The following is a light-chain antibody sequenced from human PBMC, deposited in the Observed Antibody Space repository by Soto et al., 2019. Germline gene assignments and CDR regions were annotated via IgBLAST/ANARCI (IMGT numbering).Light chain of an antibody. CDR2: GAS. CDR3: QQYGNSPPET. CDR1: QSVSSNY. Sequence: EIVMTQSPATLSLSPGERATLSCRASQSVSSNYLAWYQQKPGQAPRLLIYGASSRATGIPDRFSGSGSGTDFTLTISRLEPEDFAVYYCQQYGNSPPETFGQGTRLEIK. J-gene: IGKJ5*01. V-gene: IGKV3-20*01.